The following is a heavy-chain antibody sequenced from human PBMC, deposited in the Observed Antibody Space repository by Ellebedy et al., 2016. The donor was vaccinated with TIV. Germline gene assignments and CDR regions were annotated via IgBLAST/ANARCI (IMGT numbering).Heavy chain of an antibody. Sequence: ASVKVSCXASGYTFTSYGISWVRQAPGQGLEWMGWISAYNGNTNYAQKLQGRVTMTTDTSTSTAYMELRSLRSDDTAVYYCARSNPVAAAGTLDYWGQGTLVTVSS. J-gene: IGHJ4*02. CDR3: ARSNPVAAAGTLDY. CDR1: GYTFTSYG. D-gene: IGHD6-13*01. V-gene: IGHV1-18*01. CDR2: ISAYNGNT.